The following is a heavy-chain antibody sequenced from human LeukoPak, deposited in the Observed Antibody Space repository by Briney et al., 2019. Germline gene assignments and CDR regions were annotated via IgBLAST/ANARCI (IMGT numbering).Heavy chain of an antibody. Sequence: PSETLSLTCTVSGYSISSDYYWGWIRQPPGKGREWIGYIYYSGSTNYNPSLKSRVTISVDTSKNQFSLKLSSVTAADTAVYYCAREKDYDSSGYYFGGHDAFDIWGQGTMVTVSS. CDR3: AREKDYDSSGYYFGGHDAFDI. CDR1: GYSISSDYY. CDR2: IYYSGST. D-gene: IGHD3-22*01. J-gene: IGHJ3*02. V-gene: IGHV4-61*01.